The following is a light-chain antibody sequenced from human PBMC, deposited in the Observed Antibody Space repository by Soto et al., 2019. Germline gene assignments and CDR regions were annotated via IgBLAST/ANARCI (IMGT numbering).Light chain of an antibody. CDR1: QSISSY. CDR2: AAS. CDR3: QQSYSTPLIT. V-gene: IGKV1-39*01. Sequence: DIQMTQSPSSLSASVGDRVTITCRASQSISSYLNWYQQKPGKAPKLLIYAASRLQTGVPSRCSGSGSATDFTLTISSLQPEDFATYYCQQSYSTPLITFGQGTRLEIK. J-gene: IGKJ5*01.